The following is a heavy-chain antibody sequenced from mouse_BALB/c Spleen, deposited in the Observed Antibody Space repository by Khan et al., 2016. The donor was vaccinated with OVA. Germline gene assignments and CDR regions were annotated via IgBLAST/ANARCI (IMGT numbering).Heavy chain of an antibody. J-gene: IGHJ4*01. Sequence: VQLKPAGAELVKPGASVKLSCTGSGFNIKDTYIPWVKQRPEQGLEWIGRIDPAKGKTIYDPNFQGKATITADTSSNTAYLHRSSLTSEDTVVYYCGYSLLLYAMDYWGQGTSVTVSS. CDR3: GYSLLLYAMDY. V-gene: IGHV14-3*02. D-gene: IGHD1-2*01. CDR2: IDPAKGKT. CDR1: GFNIKDTY.